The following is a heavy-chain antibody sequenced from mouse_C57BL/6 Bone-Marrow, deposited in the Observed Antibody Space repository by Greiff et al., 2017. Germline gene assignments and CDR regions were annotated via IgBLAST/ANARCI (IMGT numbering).Heavy chain of an antibody. CDR3: ARSYDYDDYTMDY. CDR2: MHPNGGSP. D-gene: IGHD2-4*01. V-gene: IGHV1-64*01. J-gene: IGHJ4*01. CDR1: GYTFTNYW. Sequence: QVQLQQPGAELVKPGASVQLSCKASGYTFTNYWLHWVKQRPGQGLEWIGMMHPNGGSPDYNEKFKSEATLRVDKSSRTAYMELSSLTSEDAAVYYCARSYDYDDYTMDYWGQGTSVTGSS.